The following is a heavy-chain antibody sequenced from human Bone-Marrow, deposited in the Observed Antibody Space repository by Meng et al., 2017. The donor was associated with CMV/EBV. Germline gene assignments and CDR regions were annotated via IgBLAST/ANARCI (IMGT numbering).Heavy chain of an antibody. J-gene: IGHJ4*02. V-gene: IGHV3-7*01. CDR3: ARDTLNFDY. CDR2: IKQDGSEK. D-gene: IGHD3-16*01. Sequence: GESLKISCAASGFTFSSYWMSWVRQAPGKGLEWVANIKQDGSEKYYVDSVKDRFTISRDNAKNSLYLQMNSLRAEDTAVYYCARDTLNFDYWGQGTLVTVPS. CDR1: GFTFSSYW.